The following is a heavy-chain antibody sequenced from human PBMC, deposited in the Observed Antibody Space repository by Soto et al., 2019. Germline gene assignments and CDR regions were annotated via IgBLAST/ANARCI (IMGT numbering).Heavy chain of an antibody. Sequence: QITLKESGPTLVKPTQTLTLTCTFCGFSLNTGGVGVGWIRQPPGKALEWLAVIYWNEDKRYSPSLKSRLTITKDTSKNQVVLTMTNMDPVDTATYYCAHRGYGHYPRDNWFDPWGQGTLVTVSS. D-gene: IGHD4-17*01. J-gene: IGHJ5*02. CDR1: GFSLNTGGVG. CDR3: AHRGYGHYPRDNWFDP. V-gene: IGHV2-5*01. CDR2: IYWNEDK.